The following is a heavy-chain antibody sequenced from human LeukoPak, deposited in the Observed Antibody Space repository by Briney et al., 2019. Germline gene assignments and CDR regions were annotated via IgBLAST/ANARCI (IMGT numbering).Heavy chain of an antibody. CDR1: GFTLSRYS. J-gene: IGHJ4*02. V-gene: IGHV3-64*01. Sequence: GGSLRLSCAASGFTLSRYSMHWVRQAPGKGLEYVSAISGNGDSTYYANSAERRFIISRDNSKNTLYLQMGSLRAEDMAVYYCARVVDTGYFDYWGQGTLVTVSS. D-gene: IGHD1-26*01. CDR2: ISGNGDST. CDR3: ARVVDTGYFDY.